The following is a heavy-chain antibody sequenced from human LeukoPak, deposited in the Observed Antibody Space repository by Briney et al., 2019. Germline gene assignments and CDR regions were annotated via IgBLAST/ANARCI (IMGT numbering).Heavy chain of an antibody. CDR1: GLSLSSNN. J-gene: IGHJ2*01. Sequence: GGPLRLSCAASGLSLSSNNMHWVRQAPGGGLEWLSYISAGSGTVFSADSVKGRFSISSDNARESLVLQMNSLRVDDTAVYYCTKDLGLRRMIWGRGTLVIVSS. CDR2: ISAGSGTV. V-gene: IGHV3-48*04. D-gene: IGHD1-14*01. CDR3: TKDLGLRRMI.